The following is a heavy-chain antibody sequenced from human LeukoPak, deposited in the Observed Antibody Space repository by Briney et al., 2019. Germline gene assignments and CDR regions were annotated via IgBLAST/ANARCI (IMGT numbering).Heavy chain of an antibody. CDR1: GFTFGDYA. D-gene: IGHD5-18*01. J-gene: IGHJ4*02. Sequence: GGSLRLSCTASGFTFGDYAMSWVCQAPGKGLEWVGFIRSKAHGGTTEYAASLKGRFTISRDDSKSIAYLQMNSLKTEDTAVYYCSRGDTAMVLYHDYWGQGTLVTVSS. V-gene: IGHV3-49*04. CDR2: IRSKAHGGTT. CDR3: SRGDTAMVLYHDY.